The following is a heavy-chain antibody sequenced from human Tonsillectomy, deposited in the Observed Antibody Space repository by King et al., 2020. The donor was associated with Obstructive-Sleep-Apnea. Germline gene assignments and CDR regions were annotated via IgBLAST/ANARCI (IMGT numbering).Heavy chain of an antibody. CDR1: GITLSSYS. CDR3: ASNQLRQFDY. Sequence: VQLVESGGGLVKPGGSLRLSCAAXGITLSSYSMNWVRQAPGKGLEWVSSISSTSTYIYYADSLKGRFTISRDNAKNSLYLQMDSLRAEDTAVYYCASNQLRQFDYWGQGTLVTVSS. J-gene: IGHJ4*02. V-gene: IGHV3-21*01. D-gene: IGHD1-1*01. CDR2: ISSTSTYI.